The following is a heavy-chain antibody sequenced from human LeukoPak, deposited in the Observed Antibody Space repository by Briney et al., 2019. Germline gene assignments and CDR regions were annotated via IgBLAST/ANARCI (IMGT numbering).Heavy chain of an antibody. CDR3: VSLYASSVYFDY. J-gene: IGHJ4*02. CDR1: GGSISSSSYY. CDR2: ILYSGST. Sequence: PSETLSLTCTVSGGSISSSSYYWGWIRQPPGKGLEWIGNILYSGSTYYNPSLKSRVTLSVDTSKNQFSLKLSSVTAADTAVYYCVSLYASSVYFDYWGQGTLVTVSS. V-gene: IGHV4-39*01. D-gene: IGHD2-8*01.